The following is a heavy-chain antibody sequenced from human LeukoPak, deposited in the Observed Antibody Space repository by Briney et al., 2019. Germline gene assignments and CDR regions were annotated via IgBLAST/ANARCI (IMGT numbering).Heavy chain of an antibody. CDR3: ARDPPENCTNGVCYTEDYFDY. J-gene: IGHJ4*02. CDR1: GFTFSSYA. CDR2: ISSNGGST. V-gene: IGHV3-64*04. Sequence: GGSLRLSCSASGFTFSSYAMHWVRQAPGKGLEYVSAISSNGGSTYYADSVKRRFTISRDNAKNSLYLQMNSLRAEDTAVYYCARDPPENCTNGVCYTEDYFDYWGQGPLVTVSS. D-gene: IGHD2-8*01.